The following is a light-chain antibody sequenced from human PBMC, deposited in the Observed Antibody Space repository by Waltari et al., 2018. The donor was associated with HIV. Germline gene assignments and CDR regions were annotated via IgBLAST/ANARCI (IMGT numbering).Light chain of an antibody. CDR3: SSYTSSSTVV. J-gene: IGLJ2*01. CDR1: SSDVGSYNR. CDR2: EVS. Sequence: QSALTQPPSVPGSPGPSVPIPCTGTSSDVGSYNRVSWYQQPPGTAPKLMIYEVSNRPSGVPDRFSGSKSGNTASLTISGLQAEDEADYYCSSYTSSSTVVFGGGTKLTVL. V-gene: IGLV2-18*02.